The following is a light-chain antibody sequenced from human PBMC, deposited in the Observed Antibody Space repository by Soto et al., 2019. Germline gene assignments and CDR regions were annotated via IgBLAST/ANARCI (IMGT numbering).Light chain of an antibody. CDR1: SSNIGNNY. J-gene: IGLJ1*01. V-gene: IGLV1-51*02. Sequence: QSVLTQPPSVSAAPGQKVTISCSGSSSNIGNNYVSWYQQLPGTAPKLLIYENNKRPSGIPDRFSGSKSGTSATLGITGLQTGDEADYYCGPWDSSLSAYVFGTGTKFTGL. CDR2: ENN. CDR3: GPWDSSLSAYV.